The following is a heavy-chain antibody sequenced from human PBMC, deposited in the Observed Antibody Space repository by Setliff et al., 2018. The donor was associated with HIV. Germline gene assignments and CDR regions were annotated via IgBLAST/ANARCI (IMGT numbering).Heavy chain of an antibody. D-gene: IGHD3-3*01. J-gene: IGHJ4*02. CDR3: ARASYYNFWSGYSFLDY. CDR2: IYYSGST. Sequence: NPSETLSLTCTVSGGSISSSSYYWGWIRQPPGKGLEWIGSIYYSGSTYYNPSLKSRVTISVDTSKNQFSLKLSSVTAADTAVYYCARASYYNFWSGYSFLDYWGQGTLVTVSS. CDR1: GGSISSSSYY. V-gene: IGHV4-39*01.